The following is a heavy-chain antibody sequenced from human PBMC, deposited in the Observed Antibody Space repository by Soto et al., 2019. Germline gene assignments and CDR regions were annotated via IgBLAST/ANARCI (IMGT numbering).Heavy chain of an antibody. CDR2: IYYSGSP. CDR1: GGSISSGGYY. J-gene: IGHJ5*02. D-gene: IGHD5-18*01. CDR3: ARDRYEDTAMPNWFDP. V-gene: IGHV4-30-4*01. Sequence: TLSPTGTVSGGSISSGGYYGSGIRQPPGKGVEWIWYIYYSGSPYYNPSLKSRVTISVDTSKNQFSLNLSSVTAADTAVYYCARDRYEDTAMPNWFDPWGHGTLVTVSS.